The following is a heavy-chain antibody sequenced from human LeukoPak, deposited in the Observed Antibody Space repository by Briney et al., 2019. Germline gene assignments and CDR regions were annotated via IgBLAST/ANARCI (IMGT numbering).Heavy chain of an antibody. CDR1: GFTFSSYA. Sequence: GGSLRLSCAASGFTFSSYAMHWVRQAPGKGLEWVAVISYDGSNKYYADSVKGRFTISRDNSKNTLYLQMNSLRAEDTAVYYCAKGEPSPDIVVVVAAIAHFDYWGQGTLVTVSS. V-gene: IGHV3-30*01. J-gene: IGHJ4*02. D-gene: IGHD2-15*01. CDR2: ISYDGSNK. CDR3: AKGEPSPDIVVVVAAIAHFDY.